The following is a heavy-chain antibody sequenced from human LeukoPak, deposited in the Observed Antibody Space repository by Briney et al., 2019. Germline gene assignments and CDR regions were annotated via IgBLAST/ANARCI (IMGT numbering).Heavy chain of an antibody. CDR3: AKDPLRQSASYPGDY. CDR1: GFTFSSYG. V-gene: IGHV3-30*18. CDR2: ISYDGRNT. Sequence: PGGSLRFSCAASGFTFSSYGMHWVRQAPGKGLEWVAVISYDGRNTYYADSVKGRFTISRDNSKNTLYLQMNSLRAEDSAVYYCAKDPLRQSASYPGDYWGQGTLAIVFS. D-gene: IGHD1-26*01. J-gene: IGHJ4*02.